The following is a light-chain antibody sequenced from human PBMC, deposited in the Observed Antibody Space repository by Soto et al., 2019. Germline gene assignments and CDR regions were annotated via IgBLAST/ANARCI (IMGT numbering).Light chain of an antibody. CDR3: QQYGSSSWT. J-gene: IGKJ1*01. Sequence: EIVLTQSPGTLSLSPGKRATLSCRASQSISSSYLAWYQQRPAQAPRLLIYGASSRATGIPDRFSGSGSGTEFTLTISRLEPEDFAVYYWQQYGSSSWTFGQGTKV. CDR1: QSISSSY. CDR2: GAS. V-gene: IGKV3-20*01.